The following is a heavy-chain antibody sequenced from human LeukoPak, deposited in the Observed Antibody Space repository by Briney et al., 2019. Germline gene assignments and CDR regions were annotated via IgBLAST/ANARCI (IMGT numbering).Heavy chain of an antibody. V-gene: IGHV4-61*01. CDR1: GGSISSSSYY. Sequence: PSETLSLTCTVSGGSISSSSYYWSWIRQPPGKGLEWIGYIYYSGSTNYNPSLKSRVTISVDTSKNQFSLKLSSVTAADTAVYYCARGTWYSGSYVLDYWGQGTLVTVSS. CDR2: IYYSGST. D-gene: IGHD1-26*01. J-gene: IGHJ4*02. CDR3: ARGTWYSGSYVLDY.